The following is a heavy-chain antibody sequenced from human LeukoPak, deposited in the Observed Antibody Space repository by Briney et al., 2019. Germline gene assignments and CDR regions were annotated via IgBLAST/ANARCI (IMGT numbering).Heavy chain of an antibody. Sequence: GASVKVSRKAPGYTFTSYGISWVRQAPGQGLEWMGWISAYNGNTNYAQKLQGRVTMTTDTSTSTAYMELRSLRSDDTAVYYCARSSPGLIAAAAENPPVPLSDWGQGTLVTVSS. V-gene: IGHV1-18*01. CDR2: ISAYNGNT. CDR3: ARSSPGLIAAAAENPPVPLSD. J-gene: IGHJ4*02. D-gene: IGHD6-13*01. CDR1: GYTFTSYG.